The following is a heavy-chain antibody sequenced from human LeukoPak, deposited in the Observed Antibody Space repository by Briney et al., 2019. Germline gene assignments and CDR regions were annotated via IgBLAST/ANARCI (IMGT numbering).Heavy chain of an antibody. V-gene: IGHV4-30-4*08. Sequence: SETLSLTCTVSGGSISSGDYYWSWIRQPPGKGLEWIGYIYYSGRTYYNPSLKSRVTISVDTSKNQFSLKLSSVTAADTAVYYCARKYYYDSSGYYYDYWGQGTLVTVSS. CDR1: GGSISSGDYY. D-gene: IGHD3-22*01. J-gene: IGHJ4*02. CDR3: ARKYYYDSSGYYYDY. CDR2: IYYSGRT.